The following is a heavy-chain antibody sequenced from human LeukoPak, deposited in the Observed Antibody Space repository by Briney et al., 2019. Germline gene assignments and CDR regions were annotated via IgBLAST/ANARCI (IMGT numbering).Heavy chain of an antibody. CDR1: GCTFSSYG. V-gene: IGHV3-30*02. J-gene: IGHJ6*03. D-gene: IGHD6-25*01. CDR2: IRYDGSNK. Sequence: PGGSLRLSCAASGCTFSSYGMHWVREAPGKGLEWVAFIRYDGSNKYYADSVKGRFTISRDNSKNTLYLQMNSLRAEDTAVYYCAKDPSPGAAAYRWIPSYIDVWGKGTTVTISS. CDR3: AKDPSPGAAAYRWIPSYIDV.